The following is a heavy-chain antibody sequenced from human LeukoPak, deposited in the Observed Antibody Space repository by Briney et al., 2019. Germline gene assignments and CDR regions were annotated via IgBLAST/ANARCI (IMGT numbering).Heavy chain of an antibody. J-gene: IGHJ4*02. D-gene: IGHD3-22*01. Sequence: SVKVSCKASGGTFISYAISWVRQAPAQGLEWMGRIIPIFGTANYAQKFQGRVTITTDESTSTAYMELSSLRSEDTAVYYCARVPLSGYYDSSGYMSYWGQGTLVTVSS. CDR1: GGTFISYA. CDR2: IIPIFGTA. CDR3: ARVPLSGYYDSSGYMSY. V-gene: IGHV1-69*05.